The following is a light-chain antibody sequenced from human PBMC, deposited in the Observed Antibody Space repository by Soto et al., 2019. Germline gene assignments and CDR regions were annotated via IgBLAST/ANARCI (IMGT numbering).Light chain of an antibody. CDR3: SAYADSSTL. Sequence: QSALTQPPSASGSPGQSVTISCTGTSSDVGGYNYVSWYQQHPGKAPKLMIYEVNKRPSGVPDRFSGSKSGSTASLTVSGLQAEDEAEYYCSAYADSSTLFGVGTKLTAL. J-gene: IGLJ2*01. CDR1: SSDVGGYNY. V-gene: IGLV2-8*01. CDR2: EVN.